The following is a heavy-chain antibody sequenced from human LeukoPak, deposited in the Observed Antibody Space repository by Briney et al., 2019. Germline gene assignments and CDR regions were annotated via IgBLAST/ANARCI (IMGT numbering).Heavy chain of an antibody. V-gene: IGHV4-39*01. CDR3: ASQNYYDSSGYYSNPDY. CDR1: GGSISSSSYY. D-gene: IGHD3-22*01. J-gene: IGHJ4*02. CDR2: IYYSGST. Sequence: SETLSLTCTVSGGSISSSSYYWGWIRQPPGKGLEWIGSIYYSGSTYYNPSLKSRVTISVDTSKYQFSLKLSSVTAADTAVYYCASQNYYDSSGYYSNPDYWGQGTLVTVSS.